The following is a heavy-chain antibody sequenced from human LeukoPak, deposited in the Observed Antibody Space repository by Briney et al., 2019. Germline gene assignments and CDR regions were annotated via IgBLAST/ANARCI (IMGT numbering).Heavy chain of an antibody. CDR3: ARHAPRGYVYYFDY. J-gene: IGHJ4*02. D-gene: IGHD5-12*01. CDR2: IYYSGST. V-gene: IGHV4-59*08. Sequence: SETLSLTCTVSGGSISSYYWSWIRQPPGKGLEWIGYIYYSGSTNYNPSLKSRVTISVDTSKNQFSPKLSSVTAADTAVYYCARHAPRGYVYYFDYWGQGTLVTVSS. CDR1: GGSISSYY.